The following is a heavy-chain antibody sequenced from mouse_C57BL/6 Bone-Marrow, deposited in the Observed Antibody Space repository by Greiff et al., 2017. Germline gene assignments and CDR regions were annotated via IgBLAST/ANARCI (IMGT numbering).Heavy chain of an antibody. V-gene: IGHV5-9*01. CDR1: GFTSSSYT. J-gene: IGHJ3*01. Sequence: EVMLVESGGGLVKPGGSLKLSCAASGFTSSSYTMSWVRQTPEKRLEWVATISGGGGNTYYPDSVKGRFTISRDNAKNTLYLQMSSLRSEDTALYYCARQYGNYEAWFAYWGQGTLVTVSA. CDR2: ISGGGGNT. D-gene: IGHD2-10*02. CDR3: ARQYGNYEAWFAY.